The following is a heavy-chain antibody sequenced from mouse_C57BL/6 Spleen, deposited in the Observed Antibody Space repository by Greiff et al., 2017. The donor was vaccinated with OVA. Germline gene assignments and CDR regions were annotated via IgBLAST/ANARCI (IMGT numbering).Heavy chain of an antibody. CDR3: ARWSYDYDSSYVEWAMDD. Sequence: VQLQQSGPELVKPGASVKISCKASGYTFTDYYMNWVKQSHGKSLEWIGDINPNNGGTSYNQKFKGKATLTVDKSSSTAYMELRSLTSEDSAVYYCARWSYDYDSSYVEWAMDDWGQGTSVTVSS. D-gene: IGHD1-1*01. CDR2: INPNNGGT. V-gene: IGHV1-26*01. J-gene: IGHJ4*01. CDR1: GYTFTDYY.